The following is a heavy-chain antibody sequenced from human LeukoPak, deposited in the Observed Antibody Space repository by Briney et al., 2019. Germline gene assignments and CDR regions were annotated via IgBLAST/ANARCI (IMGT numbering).Heavy chain of an antibody. D-gene: IGHD3-16*01. V-gene: IGHV4-39*01. CDR2: LDYSGST. J-gene: IGHJ4*02. Sequence: PSETLSLTCTVSGGFISSSSYYWGWIRQPPGKGLEWIGSLDYSGSTYYNPSLQSRVTRSVDTSKNQFSLRLSSVTAADTAAYYCARSQDYYEFDYWGQGSLVTVSS. CDR3: ARSQDYYEFDY. CDR1: GGFISSSSYY.